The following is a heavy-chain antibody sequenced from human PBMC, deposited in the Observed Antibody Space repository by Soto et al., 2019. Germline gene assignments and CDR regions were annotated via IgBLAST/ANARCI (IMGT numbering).Heavy chain of an antibody. CDR3: AKDGVTTDAFDI. Sequence: QVQLVESGGGVVQPGRSLRLSCAASGFTFSSYGMHWVRQAPGKGLEWVAVISYDGSNKYYADSVKGRFTISRDNSKNWLYLEMTSLRSEVTGVYYCAKDGVTTDAFDIWGQGTMVTVSS. J-gene: IGHJ3*02. V-gene: IGHV3-30*18. CDR2: ISYDGSNK. CDR1: GFTFSSYG. D-gene: IGHD4-17*01.